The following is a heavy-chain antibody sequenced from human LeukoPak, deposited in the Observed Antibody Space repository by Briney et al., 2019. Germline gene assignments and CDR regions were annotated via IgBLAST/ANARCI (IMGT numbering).Heavy chain of an antibody. V-gene: IGHV1-2*02. J-gene: IGHJ3*02. Sequence: GASVKVSCKASGYTFTGYYMHWVRQAPGQGLEWMGWINPNSGGTNYAQKFQGRVTMTRDTSISTAYMELSRLRSDDTAVYYCAAPPHYDSSGYDHAFDIWGQGTMVTVSS. CDR3: AAPPHYDSSGYDHAFDI. CDR1: GYTFTGYY. D-gene: IGHD3-22*01. CDR2: INPNSGGT.